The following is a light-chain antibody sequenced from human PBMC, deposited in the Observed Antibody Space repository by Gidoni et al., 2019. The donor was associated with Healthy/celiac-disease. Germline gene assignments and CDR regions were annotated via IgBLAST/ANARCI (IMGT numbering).Light chain of an antibody. CDR2: DVS. CDR3: SSYTSSSTLV. V-gene: IGLV2-14*01. Sequence: QSALTQPASVSGSPGPSIPISCTGTSSYVGGYNYVSWYQQHPGKAPKLMIYDVSNRPSGVSNRFSGSKSGNTASLTISGLQAEDEADYYCSSYTSSSTLVFGGGTKLTVL. CDR1: SSYVGGYNY. J-gene: IGLJ3*02.